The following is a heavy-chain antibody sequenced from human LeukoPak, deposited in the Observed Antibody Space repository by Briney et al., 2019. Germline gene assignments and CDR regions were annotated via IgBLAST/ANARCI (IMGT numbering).Heavy chain of an antibody. J-gene: IGHJ6*02. CDR1: GYSFTSYW. CDR2: IYPGDSDT. CDR3: ARVVVVAKRYYYYYGMDV. V-gene: IGHV5-51*01. D-gene: IGHD2-15*01. Sequence: GESLKISCKGSGYSFTSYWIGWVRQMPGKGLEWMGIIYPGDSDTRYSPSFQGQVTISADKSISTAYLQWSSLKASDTAMFYCARVVVVAKRYYYYYGMDVWGQGTTVTVSS.